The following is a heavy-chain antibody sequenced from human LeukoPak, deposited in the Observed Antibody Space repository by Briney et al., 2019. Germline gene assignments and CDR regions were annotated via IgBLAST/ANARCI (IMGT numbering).Heavy chain of an antibody. CDR3: ARDADIVVVPAAIQYYYYYGMDV. J-gene: IGHJ6*02. CDR1: GYTFTSYY. D-gene: IGHD2-2*01. Sequence: ASVKVSCKASGYTFTSYYMHWVRQAPGQGLEWMGWISAYNGNTNYAQKLQGRVTMTTDTSTSTAYMELRSLRSDDTAVYYCARDADIVVVPAAIQYYYYYGMDVWGQGTTVTVSS. V-gene: IGHV1-18*04. CDR2: ISAYNGNT.